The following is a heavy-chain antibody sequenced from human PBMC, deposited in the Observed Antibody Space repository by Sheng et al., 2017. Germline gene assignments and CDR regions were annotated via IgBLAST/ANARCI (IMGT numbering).Heavy chain of an antibody. CDR3: AKDLRTFFYGMNV. CDR1: GFTFDDHA. CDR2: ITWDGSTT. D-gene: IGHD3-16*01. J-gene: IGHJ6*02. Sequence: VKLLESGGGVIQPGGXLRLSCAASGFTFDDHAMHWVRQAPGKGLEWVALITWDGSTTHYTDSVKGRFTISRDNSRNSLSLQMTSLRPDDTAMYYCAKDLRTFFYGMNVWGQ. V-gene: IGHV3-43D*04.